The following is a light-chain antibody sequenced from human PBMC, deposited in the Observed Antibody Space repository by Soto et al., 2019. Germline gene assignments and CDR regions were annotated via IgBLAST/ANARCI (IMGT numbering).Light chain of an antibody. CDR1: SSDVGGYNY. J-gene: IGLJ1*01. CDR2: EVS. CDR3: SSYTSSLYV. Sequence: QSALTQPASVSGSPGQSITISCTGTSSDVGGYNYVSWYQQHPGKAPKLMIYEVSTRPSGVSNRFSGSKSGNTASLTISGLQAEDEADYYCSSYTSSLYVFGTVTKDTVL. V-gene: IGLV2-14*01.